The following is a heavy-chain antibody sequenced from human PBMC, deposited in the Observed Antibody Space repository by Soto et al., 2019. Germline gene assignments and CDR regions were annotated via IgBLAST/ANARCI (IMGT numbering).Heavy chain of an antibody. CDR2: INPNSGGT. Sequence: ASVKFSCKASGYTFTGYYMHWVRQAPGQGLEWMGWINPNSGGTNYAQKFQGRVTMTRDTSISTAYMELSRLRSDDTAVYYCARHVVPAAIRYYYYYGMDVWGQGTTVTVSS. V-gene: IGHV1-2*02. J-gene: IGHJ6*02. D-gene: IGHD2-2*02. CDR3: ARHVVPAAIRYYYYYGMDV. CDR1: GYTFTGYY.